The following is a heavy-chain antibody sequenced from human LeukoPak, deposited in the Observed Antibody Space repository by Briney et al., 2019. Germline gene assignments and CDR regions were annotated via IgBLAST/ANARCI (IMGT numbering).Heavy chain of an antibody. CDR3: ASGSTSLEYFDY. V-gene: IGHV3-21*01. Sequence: GGSLRLSCAASGFIFSHYTMNWVRQAPGKGLEWVSSIISSSIYIYYADSVKGLFTISRDNAKNSLYLQMDSLRAEDTAVYYCASGSTSLEYFDYWGQGTLVTVSS. CDR2: IISSSIYI. J-gene: IGHJ4*02. D-gene: IGHD2-2*01. CDR1: GFIFSHYT.